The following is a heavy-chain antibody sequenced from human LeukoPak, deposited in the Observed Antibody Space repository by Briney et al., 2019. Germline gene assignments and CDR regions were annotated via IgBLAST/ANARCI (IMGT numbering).Heavy chain of an antibody. Sequence: PSETLSLTCTVSGGSISSGSYYWSWIRQPPGKGLEWIGRIYTSGSTNFNPSLKSRVTISVDTSKNQFSLKLSSVTAADTAVYYCASGSGGYYYYYMDVWGKGTTVTVSS. V-gene: IGHV4-61*02. CDR1: GGSISSGSYY. CDR3: ASGSGGYYYYYMDV. D-gene: IGHD2-15*01. J-gene: IGHJ6*03. CDR2: IYTSGST.